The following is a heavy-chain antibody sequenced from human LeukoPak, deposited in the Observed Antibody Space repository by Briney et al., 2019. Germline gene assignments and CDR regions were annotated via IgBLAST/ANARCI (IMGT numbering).Heavy chain of an antibody. Sequence: SETLSLTCIVSGDSLSSGYYWGWVRQSPGKGLEWIGSVYHTGSTYYNPSLKTRITMFVDTLTNQFSLRLRSVTAADTAMYFCARPLGRYSPYYFDPWGQGNLVTVSS. CDR2: VYHTGST. J-gene: IGHJ4*02. CDR3: ARPLGRYSPYYFDP. V-gene: IGHV4-38-2*02. D-gene: IGHD3-10*01. CDR1: GDSLSSGYY.